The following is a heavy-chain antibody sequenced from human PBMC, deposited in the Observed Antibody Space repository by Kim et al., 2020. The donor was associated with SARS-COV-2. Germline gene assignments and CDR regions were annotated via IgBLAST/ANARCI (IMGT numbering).Heavy chain of an antibody. D-gene: IGHD6-13*01. J-gene: IGHJ4*02. CDR2: IWYDGSNK. Sequence: GGSLRLSCAASGFTFSSYAMHWVRQAPGKGLEWVAVIWYDGSNKYYADSVKGRFTISRDNSKNTLYLQMNSLRADDTAEYYCAKGGADEGIIAAAPWGWGQGTLVTVSS. CDR3: AKGGADEGIIAAAPWG. CDR1: GFTFSSYA. V-gene: IGHV3-33*06.